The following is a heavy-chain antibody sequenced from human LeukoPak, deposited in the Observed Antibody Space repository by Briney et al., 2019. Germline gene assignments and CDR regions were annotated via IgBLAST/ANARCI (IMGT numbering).Heavy chain of an antibody. V-gene: IGHV3-7*01. CDR3: ATISAQTFDI. D-gene: IGHD5-24*01. J-gene: IGHJ3*02. CDR1: GFSFRSHW. CDR2: IKPDGSDK. Sequence: GGSLRLSCVGSGFSFRSHWVNWVRQSPGKGLEWVANIKPDGSDKYYVDSARGRFTVSRDNAKNSAFPQMNSLRAEDTAIYYCATISAQTFDIWGQGTLVSVSS.